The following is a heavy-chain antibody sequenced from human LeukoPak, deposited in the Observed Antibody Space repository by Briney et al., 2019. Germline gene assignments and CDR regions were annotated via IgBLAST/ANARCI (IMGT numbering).Heavy chain of an antibody. J-gene: IGHJ4*02. CDR2: MNPNSGNT. V-gene: IGHV1-8*01. D-gene: IGHD6-13*01. CDR3: TSRSIAAAFGY. Sequence: ASVKVSCKASGYTFTSYDINWVRQATGQGLEWMGWMNPNSGNTGYAQKFQGRVTITRDTSASTAYMELSSLRSEDTAVYYCTSRSIAAAFGYWGQGTLVTVSS. CDR1: GYTFTSYD.